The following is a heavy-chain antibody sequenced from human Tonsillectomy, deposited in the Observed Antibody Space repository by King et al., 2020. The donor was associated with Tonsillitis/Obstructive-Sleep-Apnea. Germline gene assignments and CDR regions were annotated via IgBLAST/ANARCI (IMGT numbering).Heavy chain of an antibody. CDR3: ARDAPQFIDDYGDYGYGPITAGFDY. V-gene: IGHV3-11*01. CDR1: GFTFSDYY. CDR2: ISSSGSTI. Sequence: VQLVESGGGLVKPGGSLRLSCAASGFTFSDYYMSWIRQAPGKGLEWVSYISSSGSTIYYADSVKGRFTISRDNAKNSLYLQMNSLRAEDTAVYYCARDAPQFIDDYGDYGYGPITAGFDYWGQGTLVTVSS. D-gene: IGHD4-17*01. J-gene: IGHJ4*02.